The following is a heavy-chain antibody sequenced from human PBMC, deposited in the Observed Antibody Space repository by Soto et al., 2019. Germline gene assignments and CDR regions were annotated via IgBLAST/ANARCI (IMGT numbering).Heavy chain of an antibody. D-gene: IGHD3-22*01. J-gene: IGHJ3*02. CDR2: ISAYNGNT. CDR3: AREGKGSMSYYDTSGYYEHAFDI. CDR1: GYTFTSYG. Sequence: ASVKVSCKASGYTFTSYGISWVRQAPGQGLEWMGWISAYNGNTNYAQKLQGRVTMTTDTSTSTAYMELRSLRFDDTAVYYCAREGKGSMSYYDTSGYYEHAFDIWGQGKMVTF. V-gene: IGHV1-18*04.